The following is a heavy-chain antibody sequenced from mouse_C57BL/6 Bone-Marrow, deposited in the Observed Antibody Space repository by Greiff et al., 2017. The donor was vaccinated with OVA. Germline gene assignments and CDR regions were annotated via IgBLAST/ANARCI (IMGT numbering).Heavy chain of an antibody. J-gene: IGHJ3*01. D-gene: IGHD2-1*01. CDR1: GYTFTSYW. CDR3: ARRRYGNYGAWFAY. CDR2: IDPSDSET. Sequence: QVQLQQPGAELVRPGSSVKLSCKASGYTFTSYWMHWVKQRPIQGLEWIGNIDPSDSETHYNQKFKDKATLTVDKSSSTAYMQLSSLTSENSAVYYCARRRYGNYGAWFAYWGQGTLVTVSA. V-gene: IGHV1-52*01.